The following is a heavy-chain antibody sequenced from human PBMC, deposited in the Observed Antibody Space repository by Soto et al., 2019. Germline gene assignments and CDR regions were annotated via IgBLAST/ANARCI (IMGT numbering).Heavy chain of an antibody. J-gene: IGHJ6*03. CDR2: IWYDGSNK. V-gene: IGHV3-33*01. CDR1: GLTFSSYG. CDR3: ARGDGSGSYYYYMDV. D-gene: IGHD3-10*01. Sequence: QVQLVESGGGVVQPGMSLRLSCAASGLTFSSYGMHWVRQAPGKGLEWVAVIWYDGSNKYYADSVKGRFTISRDNSKNTLYLQMNSMRAEDTAVYYCARGDGSGSYYYYMDVWGKGTTVTVSS.